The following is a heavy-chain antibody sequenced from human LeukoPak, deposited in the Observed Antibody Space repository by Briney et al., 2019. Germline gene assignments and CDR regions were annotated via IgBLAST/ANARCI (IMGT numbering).Heavy chain of an antibody. Sequence: GGSLRLSSVASGLTFGNYGMNWVRQAPGKGLEWVSSIGGGGYTTYYADSVRGRFTISRDNSKNTVFLQMSSLRAEDTAVYYCARDHHPGYHDSLGFNWLDPWGQGTLVSVSS. CDR3: ARDHHPGYHDSLGFNWLDP. J-gene: IGHJ5*02. D-gene: IGHD3-22*01. CDR2: IGGGGYTT. V-gene: IGHV3-23*01. CDR1: GLTFGNYG.